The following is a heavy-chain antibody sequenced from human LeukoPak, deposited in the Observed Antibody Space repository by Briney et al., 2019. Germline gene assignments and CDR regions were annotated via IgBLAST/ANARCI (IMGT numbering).Heavy chain of an antibody. CDR3: ARQVTVGSFFDY. V-gene: IGHV4-39*01. CDR2: IYYRWST. CDR1: GGSISSSCYH. Sequence: SETLSLTCTVSGGSISSSCYHWGWIPQPPGKALQWIVRIYYRWSTYFNLSLKSLITISVDTSKNQFSLKLSPVTAADTAFLYCARQVTVGSFFDYWGQGTLATVSS. D-gene: IGHD2-21*02. J-gene: IGHJ4*02.